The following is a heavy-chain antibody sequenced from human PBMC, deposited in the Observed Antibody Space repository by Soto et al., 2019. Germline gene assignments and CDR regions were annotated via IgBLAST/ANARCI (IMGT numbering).Heavy chain of an antibody. CDR2: INPNSGGT. J-gene: IGHJ6*02. CDR1: GYTFTGYY. V-gene: IGHV1-2*04. Sequence: WASVKVSCKASGYTFTGYYMHWVRQAPGQGLEWMGWINPNSGGTNYAQTFQGWVTMTRDTSSSTAYMERSRLRSDDTAVYYCARAYYDFWSGYYIRVGRDYYYGMDVWGQGTTVTVSS. CDR3: ARAYYDFWSGYYIRVGRDYYYGMDV. D-gene: IGHD3-3*01.